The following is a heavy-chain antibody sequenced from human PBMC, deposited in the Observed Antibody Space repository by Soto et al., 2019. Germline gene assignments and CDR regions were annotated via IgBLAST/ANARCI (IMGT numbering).Heavy chain of an antibody. CDR1: GYTFTSYA. V-gene: IGHV1-3*01. Sequence: KVSCKASGYTFTSYAMHWVRQAPGQRLEWMGWINAGNGNTKYSQKFQGRVTITRDTSASTAYMELSSLRSEDTAVYYCARDSRTTGTTSYWGQGTLVTVST. J-gene: IGHJ4*02. D-gene: IGHD1-1*01. CDR3: ARDSRTTGTTSY. CDR2: INAGNGNT.